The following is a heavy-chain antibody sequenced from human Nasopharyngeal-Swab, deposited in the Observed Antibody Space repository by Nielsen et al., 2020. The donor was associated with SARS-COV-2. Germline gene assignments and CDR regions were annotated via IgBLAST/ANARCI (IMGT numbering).Heavy chain of an antibody. J-gene: IGHJ6*03. CDR3: ARDRAYSGSYMDV. Sequence: WVRQAPGQGLEWMGGIIPIFGTANYAQKFQGRVTITADESTSTAYMELSSLRSEDTAVYYCARDRAYSGSYMDVWGKGTTVTVSS. V-gene: IGHV1-69*01. D-gene: IGHD5-12*01. CDR2: IIPIFGTA.